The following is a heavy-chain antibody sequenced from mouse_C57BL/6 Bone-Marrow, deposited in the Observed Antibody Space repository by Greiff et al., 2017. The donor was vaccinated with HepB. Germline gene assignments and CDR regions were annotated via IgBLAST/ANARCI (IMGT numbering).Heavy chain of an antibody. CDR1: GFSLTSYG. CDR2: IWSGGST. V-gene: IGHV2-2*01. CDR3: ARAVYRSYVWFAY. J-gene: IGHJ3*01. Sequence: VKLMESGPGLVQPSQSLSITCTVSGFSLTSYGVHWVRQSPGKGLEWLGVIWSGGSTDYNAAFISRLSISKDNSKSQVFFKMNSLQADDTAIYYCARAVYRSYVWFAYWGQGTLVTVSA. D-gene: IGHD1-1*01.